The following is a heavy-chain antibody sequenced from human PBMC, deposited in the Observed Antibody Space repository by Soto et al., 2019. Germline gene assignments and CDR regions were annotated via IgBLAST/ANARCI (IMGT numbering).Heavy chain of an antibody. Sequence: SETLSLTCAVYGGSFSGYYWSWIRQPPGKGLEWIGEINHSGSTNYNPSLKSRVTISVDTSKNQFSLKLSSVTAADTAVYYCASSYRGIFDYWGQGTLVTVSS. J-gene: IGHJ4*02. CDR3: ASSYRGIFDY. D-gene: IGHD1-26*01. V-gene: IGHV4-34*01. CDR1: GGSFSGYY. CDR2: INHSGST.